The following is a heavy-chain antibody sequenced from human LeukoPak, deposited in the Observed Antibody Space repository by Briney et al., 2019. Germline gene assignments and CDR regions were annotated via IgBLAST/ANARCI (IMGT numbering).Heavy chain of an antibody. CDR3: ARGCSGYSYGYYFDY. Sequence: SETLSLTCTVSGGSINIYYWSWIRQPPGKELEWIGSIYYSRSTNYNPSLKSRATISVDTSKNQISLKLSSVTAADTAVYYCARGCSGYSYGYYFDYWGQGTLVSVSS. J-gene: IGHJ4*02. D-gene: IGHD5-18*01. V-gene: IGHV4-59*01. CDR2: IYYSRST. CDR1: GGSINIYY.